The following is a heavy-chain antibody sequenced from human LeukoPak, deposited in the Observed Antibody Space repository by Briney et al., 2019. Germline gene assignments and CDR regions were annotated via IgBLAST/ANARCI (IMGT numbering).Heavy chain of an antibody. D-gene: IGHD5-12*01. CDR1: GFTFSSYA. Sequence: GGSLRLSCAASGFTFSSYAMHWVRQAPGKGLEWVAVISYDGSNKYYADSVKGRFTISRDNSKNTLYLQMNSLRAEDTAVYYCARDRRYSGYEDGFDYWGQGTLVTVSS. J-gene: IGHJ4*02. CDR3: ARDRRYSGYEDGFDY. CDR2: ISYDGSNK. V-gene: IGHV3-30-3*01.